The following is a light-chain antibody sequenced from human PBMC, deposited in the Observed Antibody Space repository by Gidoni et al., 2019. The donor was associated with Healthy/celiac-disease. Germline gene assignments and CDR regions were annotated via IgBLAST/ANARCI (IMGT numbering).Light chain of an antibody. V-gene: IGKV1-39*01. CDR2: AAS. CDR3: QQSYSTPRT. Sequence: DIQMTQSPSSLSASVGDRVTITCRASQSISSYLNCYQQKPGKAPKLLSYAASSLQSWVPSRFSGSGSGTDFTLTISRLQPEDFATYYCQQSYSTPRTFGQGTKVESK. J-gene: IGKJ1*01. CDR1: QSISSY.